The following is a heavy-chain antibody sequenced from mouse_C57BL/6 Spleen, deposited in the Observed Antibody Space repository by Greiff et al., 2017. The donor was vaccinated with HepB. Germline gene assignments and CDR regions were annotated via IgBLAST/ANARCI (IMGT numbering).Heavy chain of an antibody. CDR3: ARERLTFFDY. D-gene: IGHD4-1*01. CDR2: IDPSDSYT. V-gene: IGHV1-59*01. J-gene: IGHJ2*01. CDR1: GYTFTSYW. Sequence: VQLQQSGAELVRPGTSVKLSCKASGYTFTSYWMHWVKQRPGQGLEWIGVIDPSDSYTNYNQKFKGKATLTVDTSSSTAYMQLSSLTSEDSAVYYCARERLTFFDYWGQGTTLTVSS.